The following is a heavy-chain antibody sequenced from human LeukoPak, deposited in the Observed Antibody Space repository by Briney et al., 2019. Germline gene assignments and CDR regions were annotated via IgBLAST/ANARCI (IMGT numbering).Heavy chain of an antibody. CDR3: ARGKQQLVPYYYYYMDV. CDR1: GFTVSSNY. Sequence: PGGSLRRSCAASGFTVSSNYMSWVRQAPGKGLERVSVIYSGGSTYYADSVKGRVTISRDNSKNTLYLQMNSLRAEDTAVYYCARGKQQLVPYYYYYMDVWGKGTTVTVSS. V-gene: IGHV3-53*01. CDR2: IYSGGST. J-gene: IGHJ6*03. D-gene: IGHD6-13*01.